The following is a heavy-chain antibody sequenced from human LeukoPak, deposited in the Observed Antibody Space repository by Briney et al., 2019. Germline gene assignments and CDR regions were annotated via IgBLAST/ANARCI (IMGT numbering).Heavy chain of an antibody. CDR2: IKQDGSDK. CDR3: AREVYCSSTSCYTGYFQH. Sequence: PGGSLRHSCAASGFTFSSYWMSWVRHAPGKTLEWVANIKQDGSDKYYVDSVKGRFTIYRDNAKNSQYLQMNSLRDEDTAVYYCAREVYCSSTSCYTGYFQHWGQGTLVTVSS. J-gene: IGHJ1*01. V-gene: IGHV3-7*01. D-gene: IGHD2-2*02. CDR1: GFTFSSYW.